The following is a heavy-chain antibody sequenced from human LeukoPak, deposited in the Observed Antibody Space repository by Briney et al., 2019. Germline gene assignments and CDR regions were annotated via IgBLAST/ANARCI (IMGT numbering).Heavy chain of an antibody. CDR1: GFTFSSYS. J-gene: IGHJ4*02. CDR3: ARAGYYYDSSGYYYGPFDY. Sequence: GGSLRLSCAASGFTFSSYSMNWVRQAPGKGLEWVSYISSSSSTIYYADSVKGRFTISRDNAKNSLYLQMNSLRAEDTAVYYCARAGYYYDSSGYYYGPFDYWGQGTLVTVSS. D-gene: IGHD3-22*01. CDR2: ISSSSSTI. V-gene: IGHV3-48*04.